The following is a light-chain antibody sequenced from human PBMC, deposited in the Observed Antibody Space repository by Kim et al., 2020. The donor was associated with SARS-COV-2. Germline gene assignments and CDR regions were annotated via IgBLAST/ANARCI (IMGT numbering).Light chain of an antibody. CDR3: QQYNTFPWT. CDR1: QSISTW. J-gene: IGKJ1*01. V-gene: IGKV1-5*03. Sequence: DIQMTQSPSTLSASPVDKITLTCRASQSISTWLAWYQQKPGKAPKLLIYKAYSLQNGVPSRFSGSGSGTEFTLTVSSLQPDDFAMYYCQQYNTFPWTFGHGTKVDIK. CDR2: KAY.